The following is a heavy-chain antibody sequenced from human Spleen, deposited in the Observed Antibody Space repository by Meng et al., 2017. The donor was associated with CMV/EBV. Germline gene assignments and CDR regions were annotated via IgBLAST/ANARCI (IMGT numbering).Heavy chain of an antibody. CDR1: GFTFSNFA. CDR2: IGYDGSNT. D-gene: IGHD1-26*01. V-gene: IGHV3-30*03. J-gene: IGHJ4*02. CDR3: AATSIAGTRTSFDH. Sequence: ASGFTFSNFALYWGRQAPGKGLEWVAVIGYDGSNTHYADSVKGRFTISRDNSKNRIFLQMNSLRGEDTAVYYCAATSIAGTRTSFDHWGQGTLVTVSS.